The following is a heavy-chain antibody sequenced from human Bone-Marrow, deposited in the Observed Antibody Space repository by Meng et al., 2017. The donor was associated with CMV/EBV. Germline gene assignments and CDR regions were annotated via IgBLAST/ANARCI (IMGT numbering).Heavy chain of an antibody. V-gene: IGHV4-39*07. Sequence: SETLSLTCTVSGGSISSSSYYWGWIRQPPGKGLEWIGSIYYSGSTYYNPSLKSRVTISVDTSKNQFSLKLSSVTAADTAVYYCARVTLDCSSTSCYQIDYWGQRTLVTVSS. CDR3: ARVTLDCSSTSCYQIDY. CDR1: GGSISSSSYY. J-gene: IGHJ4*02. D-gene: IGHD2-2*01. CDR2: IYYSGST.